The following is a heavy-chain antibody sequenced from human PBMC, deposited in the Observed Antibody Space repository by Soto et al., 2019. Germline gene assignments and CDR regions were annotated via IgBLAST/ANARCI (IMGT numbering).Heavy chain of an antibody. CDR3: ARKRLRLKYNWFDP. CDR1: GGSISSGDYY. CDR2: IYYSGST. V-gene: IGHV4-30-4*01. D-gene: IGHD6-25*01. J-gene: IGHJ5*02. Sequence: QVQLQESGPGLVKPSQTLSLTCTVSGGSISSGDYYWSWIRQPPGKGLEWIGYIYYSGSTYYNPSLKSRVTISVDTSMNQISLKLSSVTAAATAVYYCARKRLRLKYNWFDPWGQGTLVTVSS.